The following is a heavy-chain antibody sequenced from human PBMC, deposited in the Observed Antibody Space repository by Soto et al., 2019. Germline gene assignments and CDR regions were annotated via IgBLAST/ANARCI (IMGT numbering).Heavy chain of an antibody. CDR2: IYYSGST. V-gene: IGHV4-39*07. CDR1: GGSISSSSYY. CDR3: AREVIVVAPNWFDP. Sequence: PSETLSLTCTVSGGSISSSSYYWGWIRQPPGKGLEWIGYIYYSGSTYYNPSLKSRVTISVDTSKNQFSLKLSSVTAADTAVYYCAREVIVVAPNWFDPWGQGTLVTVSS. D-gene: IGHD3-22*01. J-gene: IGHJ5*02.